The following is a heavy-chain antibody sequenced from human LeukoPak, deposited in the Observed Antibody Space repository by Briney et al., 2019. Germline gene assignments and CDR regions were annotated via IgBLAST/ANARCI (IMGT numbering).Heavy chain of an antibody. CDR1: GFTFSSYG. V-gene: IGHV3-30*18. Sequence: PGGSLRLSCAASGFTFSSYGMHWVRQAPGKGLEWVAVISYDGSNKYYADSVKGRFTISRDNSKNTLYLQMNSLRAEDTAVYYCAEDAIVAGLYEDYFDYWGQGTLVTVSS. D-gene: IGHD5-12*01. J-gene: IGHJ4*02. CDR2: ISYDGSNK. CDR3: AEDAIVAGLYEDYFDY.